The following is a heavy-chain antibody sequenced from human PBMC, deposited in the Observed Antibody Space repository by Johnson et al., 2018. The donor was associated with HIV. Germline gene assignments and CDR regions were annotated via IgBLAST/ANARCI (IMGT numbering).Heavy chain of an antibody. CDR1: GFTFSSYG. CDR2: IRYDGSNK. V-gene: IGHV3-30*02. CDR3: AKDLGEGCYLTDVAFDI. D-gene: IGHD3-16*01. Sequence: QVQLVESGGGVVQPGGSLRLSCAASGFTFSSYGMHWVRQAPGKGLEWVAFIRYDGSNKYYADSVKGRFTISRDNSKNTLYLQMNSLEAEDTAVEYDAKDLGEGCYLTDVAFDIWGLGTTVTVSS. J-gene: IGHJ3*02.